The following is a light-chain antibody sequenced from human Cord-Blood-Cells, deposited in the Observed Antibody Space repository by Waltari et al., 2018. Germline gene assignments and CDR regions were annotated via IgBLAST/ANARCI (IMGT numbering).Light chain of an antibody. Sequence: EIVLTQSPATLSLSPGERATLSCRASQSVSSYLAWYQQKPGQAPRLLIYDASNRATGIPARFSGSGSGTDFTLTISSLEPEDFAVYYCPQRSNWPPATFGGGTKVEIK. CDR3: PQRSNWPPAT. CDR2: DAS. V-gene: IGKV3-11*01. CDR1: QSVSSY. J-gene: IGKJ4*01.